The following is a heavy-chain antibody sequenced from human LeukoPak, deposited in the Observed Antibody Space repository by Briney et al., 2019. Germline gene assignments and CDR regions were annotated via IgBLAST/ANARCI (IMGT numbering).Heavy chain of an antibody. J-gene: IGHJ3*02. CDR3: ASNVATRAFDI. D-gene: IGHD5-12*01. CDR2: INHSGST. Sequence: PSETLSLTCAVYGGSFSGYYWSWIRQPPGKGLEWIGEINHSGSTNYNPSLKSRVTISVDTSKNQFSLKLSSVTAADTAVYYCASNVATRAFDIWGQGTMVTVSS. V-gene: IGHV4-34*01. CDR1: GGSFSGYY.